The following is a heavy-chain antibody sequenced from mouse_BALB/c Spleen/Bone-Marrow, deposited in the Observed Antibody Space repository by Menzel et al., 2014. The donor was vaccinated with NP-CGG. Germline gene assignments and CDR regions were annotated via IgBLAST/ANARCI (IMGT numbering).Heavy chain of an antibody. D-gene: IGHD1-1*01. CDR1: AYSITSDYG. Sequence: EVQGVESGPDLVKPSQSVSLTCTVTAYSITSDYGWHWIRQFPGNRLEWMAYIHYSGNTDYNPSLKSRISITRDTSKNQFLLQLNSVTTEDTATYYCARETAIVADFDYWGQGTTLTVSS. CDR3: ARETAIVADFDY. CDR2: IHYSGNT. J-gene: IGHJ2*01. V-gene: IGHV3-1*02.